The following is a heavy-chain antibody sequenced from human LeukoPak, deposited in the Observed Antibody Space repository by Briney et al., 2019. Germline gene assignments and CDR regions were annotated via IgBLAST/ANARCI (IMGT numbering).Heavy chain of an antibody. V-gene: IGHV1-46*01. J-gene: IGHJ4*02. CDR2: INPSGGST. CDR1: GYTFTSYY. CDR3: ARDLYSMNRKYYFDY. D-gene: IGHD6-13*01. Sequence: ASVKVSCKASGYTFTSYYMHWVRQAPGQGLEWMGIINPSGGSTSYAQKFQGRVTMTRDTSTSTVYMELSSLRSEDTAVYYCARDLYSMNRKYYFDYWGQGTLVTVSS.